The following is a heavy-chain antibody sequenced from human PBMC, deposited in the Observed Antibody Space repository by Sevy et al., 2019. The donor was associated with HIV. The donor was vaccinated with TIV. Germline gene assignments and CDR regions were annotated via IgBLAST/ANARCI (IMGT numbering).Heavy chain of an antibody. CDR1: GFRFSDYS. CDR3: ARDRGEILHSAFDY. V-gene: IGHV3-30*14. CDR2: ISYDGRNNK. D-gene: IGHD3-16*01. Sequence: GGSMRLSCAASGFRFSDYSMHWVRQAPGKGLEWVAVISYDGRNNKYNVDSVKGRFTISRDDSKNPLFLQMNSLTAEDSAIYYCARDRGEILHSAFDYWGQGTLVTVSS. J-gene: IGHJ4*02.